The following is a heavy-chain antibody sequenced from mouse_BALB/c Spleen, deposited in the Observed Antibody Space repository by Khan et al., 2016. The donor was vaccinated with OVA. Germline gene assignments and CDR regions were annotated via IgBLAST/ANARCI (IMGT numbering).Heavy chain of an antibody. CDR3: SRIAGK. CDR1: GFNFKDTY. Sequence: EVQLQQSGAELVKSGATVKMSCTASGFNFKDTYMHWLKQWPGQGLEWIGRIDPPNGNTNYDPKFQGKATITADTSSNTAYLQLSSLTSEDASGYYCSRIAGKWGQGTTLTVSS. V-gene: IGHV14-3*02. J-gene: IGHJ2*01. D-gene: IGHD6-1*01. CDR2: IDPPNGNT.